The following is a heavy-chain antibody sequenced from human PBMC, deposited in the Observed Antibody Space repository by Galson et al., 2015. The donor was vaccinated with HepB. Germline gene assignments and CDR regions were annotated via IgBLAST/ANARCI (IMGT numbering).Heavy chain of an antibody. V-gene: IGHV3-23*01. J-gene: IGHJ6*03. D-gene: IGHD5-12*01. Sequence: SLRLSCAASGFTFSSYAMSWVRQAPGKGLEWVSAISGSGGSTYYADSVKGRFTISRDNSKNTLYLQMNSLRAEDTAVYYCAKGDIVATISYYYYMDVWGKGTTVTISS. CDR1: GFTFSSYA. CDR3: AKGDIVATISYYYYMDV. CDR2: ISGSGGST.